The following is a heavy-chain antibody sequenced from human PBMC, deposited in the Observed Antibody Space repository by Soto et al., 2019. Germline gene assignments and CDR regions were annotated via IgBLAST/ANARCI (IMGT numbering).Heavy chain of an antibody. V-gene: IGHV1-46*01. J-gene: IGHJ6*02. CDR3: ARDTEASSGSYPRYDDYFGMDV. Sequence: GASVKVSCKASGFPFTSYYMHWVRQAPGQGLEWMGIINPSGGSTSYAQTFRGRVTMTRDTSTSTVYMELSSLRCEDTAFNYCARDTEASSGSYPRYDDYFGMDVWGQGTTVTVPS. CDR1: GFPFTSYY. CDR2: INPSGGST. D-gene: IGHD3-22*01.